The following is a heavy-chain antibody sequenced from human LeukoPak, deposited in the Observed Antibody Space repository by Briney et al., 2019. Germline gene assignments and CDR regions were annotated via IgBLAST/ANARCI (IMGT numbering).Heavy chain of an antibody. CDR3: ARDPSSGWYLKGWFDP. CDR1: GFTFSSYT. V-gene: IGHV3-48*01. Sequence: GGSLRLSCAASGFTFSSYTMNWVRQAPGKGLEWVSYSSSSSSTIYYVDSVKGRFTVSRDNAKNSLYLQMNSLRAEDTAVYYCARDPSSGWYLKGWFDPWGQGTLVTVSS. CDR2: SSSSSSTI. J-gene: IGHJ5*02. D-gene: IGHD6-19*01.